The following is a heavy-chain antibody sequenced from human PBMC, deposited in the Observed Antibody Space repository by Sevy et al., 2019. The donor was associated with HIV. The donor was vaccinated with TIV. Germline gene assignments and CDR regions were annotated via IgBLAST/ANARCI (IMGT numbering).Heavy chain of an antibody. CDR1: GFTFSSYA. J-gene: IGHJ6*02. V-gene: IGHV3-30-3*01. Sequence: GGSLRLSCAASGFTFSSYAMHWVRQAPGKGLEWVAVISYVGSNKYYADSVKGRFTISRDNSKNTLYLQMNSLRAEDTAVYYCARGDFWSGYHYYYYGMDVWGQGTTVTVSS. D-gene: IGHD3-3*01. CDR2: ISYVGSNK. CDR3: ARGDFWSGYHYYYYGMDV.